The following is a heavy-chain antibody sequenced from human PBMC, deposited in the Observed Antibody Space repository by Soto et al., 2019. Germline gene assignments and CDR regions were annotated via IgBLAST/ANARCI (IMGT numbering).Heavy chain of an antibody. D-gene: IGHD2-15*01. CDR2: ISSSSSYI. Sequence: GGSLRLSCAASVFTFSSYSMNWVRQAPGKGLEWVSSISSSSSYIYYADSVKGRFTISRDNAKNSLYLQMNSLRAEDTAVYYCARFLLGYCSGGSCRTNAFDIWGQGTRVTVSS. CDR3: ARFLLGYCSGGSCRTNAFDI. J-gene: IGHJ3*02. CDR1: VFTFSSYS. V-gene: IGHV3-21*01.